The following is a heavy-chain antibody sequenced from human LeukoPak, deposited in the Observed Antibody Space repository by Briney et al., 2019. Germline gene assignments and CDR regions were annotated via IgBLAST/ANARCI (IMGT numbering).Heavy chain of an antibody. CDR1: GGSISSSSYY. CDR3: AREGVQLERQELAYYYYMDV. Sequence: SETLSLTCTVSGGSISSSSYYWGWIRQPPGKGLEWIGSIYYSGSTYYNPSLKSRVTISVDTSKNQFSLKLSSVTAADTAVYYCAREGVQLERQELAYYYYMDVWGKGTTVTVSS. V-gene: IGHV4-39*07. J-gene: IGHJ6*03. CDR2: IYYSGST. D-gene: IGHD1-1*01.